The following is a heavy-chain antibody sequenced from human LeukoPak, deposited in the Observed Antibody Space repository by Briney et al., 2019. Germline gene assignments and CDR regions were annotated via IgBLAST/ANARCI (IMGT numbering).Heavy chain of an antibody. D-gene: IGHD2-2*01. CDR3: ARSSSSWASFDY. CDR1: GFTFRSYW. CDR2: INTDGRNT. V-gene: IGHV3-74*01. J-gene: IGHJ4*02. Sequence: GGSLRLSCAASGFTFRSYWMHWVRQAPGKGLLWVSRINTDGRNTNYADAVKGRFTISRDNAKNTLYLQMNSLRAEDTAVYYCARSSSSWASFDYWGRGTLVTVSS.